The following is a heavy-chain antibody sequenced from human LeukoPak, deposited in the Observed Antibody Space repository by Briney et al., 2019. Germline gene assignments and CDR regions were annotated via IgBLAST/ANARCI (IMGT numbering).Heavy chain of an antibody. J-gene: IGHJ4*02. CDR3: AKVRSGNNYYFDY. V-gene: IGHV3-23*01. Sequence: GGSLRLSCAASGFIFSDFVMSWVRQAPGKGLEWVSGMSASGSHTHSADFVKGRFTISRDNFKNTLYLQMNGLRVEDTAVYYCAKVRSGNNYYFDYWGQGTLVTVSS. CDR2: MSASGSHT. D-gene: IGHD1/OR15-1a*01. CDR1: GFIFSDFV.